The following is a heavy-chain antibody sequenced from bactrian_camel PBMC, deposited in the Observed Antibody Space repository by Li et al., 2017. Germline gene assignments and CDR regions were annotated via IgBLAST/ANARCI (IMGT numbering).Heavy chain of an antibody. CDR3: TARYEFGLGACRGVGGLGF. V-gene: IGHV3S31*01. CDR1: GYTYRRYC. CDR2: MYSGDGGA. J-gene: IGHJ6*01. Sequence: DVQLVESGGGSVQAGGSLRLSCAASGYTYRRYCMGWFRQAPGKEREGVAVMYSGDGGAYYADYADSVKGRFAISQDSAKNTLYLQMDSLTPGDTAMYYCTARYEFGLGACRGVGGLGFWGQGTQVTVS. D-gene: IGHD1*01.